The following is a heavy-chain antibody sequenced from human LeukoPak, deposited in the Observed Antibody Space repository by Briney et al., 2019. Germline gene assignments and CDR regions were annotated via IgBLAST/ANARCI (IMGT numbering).Heavy chain of an antibody. Sequence: GGSLRLSCAASGFTFSDYYMTWIRQAPGEGLEWLSYIDSSGAIYYADSVKGRFTISRDNAKNSLYLQMNSLRAEDTAVYYCARDSSGYYGILDHWGQGTLVTVSS. CDR1: GFTFSDYY. D-gene: IGHD3-22*01. CDR2: IDSSGAI. J-gene: IGHJ4*02. V-gene: IGHV3-69-1*01. CDR3: ARDSSGYYGILDH.